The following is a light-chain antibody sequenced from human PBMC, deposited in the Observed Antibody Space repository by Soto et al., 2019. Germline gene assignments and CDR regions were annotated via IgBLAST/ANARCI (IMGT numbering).Light chain of an antibody. J-gene: IGLJ1*01. CDR2: EVN. V-gene: IGLV2-23*02. Sequence: QSALNQPASVSGSPGQSITISCTGISTDVGTYNHVSWYQQHPGKAPKLMIYEVNERPSGVSNRFSGYKSGNTAALTISGLQDEYEAVYYCCSYARSTFYAFATGTKLTVL. CDR3: CSYARSTFYA. CDR1: STDVGTYNH.